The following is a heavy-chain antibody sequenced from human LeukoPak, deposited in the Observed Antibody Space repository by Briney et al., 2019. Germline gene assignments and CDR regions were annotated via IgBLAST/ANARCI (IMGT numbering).Heavy chain of an antibody. V-gene: IGHV1-18*01. CDR1: GYTFTNYG. D-gene: IGHD6-19*01. Sequence: ASVKVSCKASGYTFTNYGISWVRQAPGQGLEWMGWISASNGYTNYAQKLQGRVTMTTDTSTSAAYMELRSLRSDDTAVYYCARVQGIAVTGTRDYWGQGTLVTVSS. J-gene: IGHJ4*02. CDR3: ARVQGIAVTGTRDY. CDR2: ISASNGYT.